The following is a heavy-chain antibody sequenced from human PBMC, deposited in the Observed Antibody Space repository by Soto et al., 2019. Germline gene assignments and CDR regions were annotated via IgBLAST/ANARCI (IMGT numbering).Heavy chain of an antibody. J-gene: IGHJ6*02. CDR1: GFTVSSHY. CDR2: IYPVGTT. V-gene: IGHV3-53*02. Sequence: EVQLVETGGGLIQPGGSLKLSCAASGFTVSSHYMNWVRQAPGKGLEWVSVIYPVGTTYYTDSVKSRFTISRDNSKNTRYLQMNSLRAEATAVYYCARGGITAIGGMDVWGQGTTVTVSS. CDR3: ARGGITAIGGMDV. D-gene: IGHD3-22*01.